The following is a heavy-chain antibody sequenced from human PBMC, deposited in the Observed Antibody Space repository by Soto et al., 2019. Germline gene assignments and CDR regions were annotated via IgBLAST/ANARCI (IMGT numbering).Heavy chain of an antibody. CDR2: ISSNGGRT. V-gene: IGHV3-23*01. CDR1: GFTFSSYG. Sequence: PGGSLRLSCAASGFTFSSYGMHWVRQAPGKGLEWVSAISSNGGRTYYADSVKGRFTISRDNSKNTLYLQMTSLRVDDTAVYYCAREPQSTGWFDPSGQGTRVTVSS. CDR3: AREPQSTGWFDP. J-gene: IGHJ5*02.